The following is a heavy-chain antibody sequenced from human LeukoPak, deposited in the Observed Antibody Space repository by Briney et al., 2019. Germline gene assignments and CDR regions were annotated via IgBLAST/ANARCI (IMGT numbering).Heavy chain of an antibody. D-gene: IGHD2-15*01. CDR3: ARASYCSGGSCYMDY. J-gene: IGHJ4*02. CDR1: GYTFTSYA. Sequence: GASVKVSCKASGYTFTSYAICWVRQAPGQGLEWMGWISGYNGNKNYAQKLQGRVTMTTDTSTSTAYMELRSLRSDDTAVYYCARASYCSGGSCYMDYWGQGALVTVSS. CDR2: ISGYNGNK. V-gene: IGHV1-18*01.